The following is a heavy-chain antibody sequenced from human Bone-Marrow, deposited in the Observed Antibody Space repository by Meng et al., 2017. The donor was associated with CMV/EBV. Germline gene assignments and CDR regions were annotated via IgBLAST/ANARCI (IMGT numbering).Heavy chain of an antibody. Sequence: QVQLVQSGAEVKEPGASVKVSCKTSGYTFSDYYMHWVRQAPGQGLEWMGWIRSDGSATNYAQKFRGRVTMTRDASVSTAYMELSGLTSDDTAVYFCVRSSGWSLFDYWGPGALVTVSS. CDR3: VRSSGWSLFDY. D-gene: IGHD6-19*01. CDR2: IRSDGSAT. V-gene: IGHV1-2*02. J-gene: IGHJ4*02. CDR1: GYTFSDYY.